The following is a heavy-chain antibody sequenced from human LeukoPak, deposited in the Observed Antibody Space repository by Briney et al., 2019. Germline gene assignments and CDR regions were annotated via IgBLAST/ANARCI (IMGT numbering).Heavy chain of an antibody. CDR2: IDGSGSRT. CDR1: GFTFNTYA. Sequence: PGGSLRLSCAASGFTFNTYAMNWVRQAPGKGLEWVSEIDGSGSRTYYADSVKGRFTISRDNSKNTLYLQMNSLRAEDTAVYYCARAPLPTGWYAYWGQGTLVTVSS. CDR3: ARAPLPTGWYAY. V-gene: IGHV3-23*01. J-gene: IGHJ4*02. D-gene: IGHD3-9*01.